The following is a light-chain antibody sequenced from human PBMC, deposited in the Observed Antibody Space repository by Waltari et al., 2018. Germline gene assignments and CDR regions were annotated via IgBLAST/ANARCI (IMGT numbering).Light chain of an antibody. J-gene: IGKJ1*01. V-gene: IGKV3-15*01. CDR3: QQYNDWPRT. Sequence: EIVMTQSPATLSVSPGERATLSCRASQRVSRNLAWYQQQPGQGPRLLIYGFSTRATVIPARFSGSGYGTEFTLIIVVLQSEDSAVYYFQQYNDWPRTFGLGNRVDIE. CDR2: GFS. CDR1: QRVSRN.